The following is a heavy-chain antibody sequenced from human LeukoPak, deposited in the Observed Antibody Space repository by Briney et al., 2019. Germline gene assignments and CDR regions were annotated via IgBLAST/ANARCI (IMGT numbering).Heavy chain of an antibody. Sequence: WGSLTLSCAASGFTFSSYSMSWVRQAPGKGLEWVSAISGSGGSTYYADSVKGRFTISRDNSKNTLYLQMNSLRAEDTAVYYCAKGGNWESSSWYHYYYMDVWGKGTTVTVSS. J-gene: IGHJ6*03. D-gene: IGHD6-13*01. CDR1: GFTFSSYS. CDR3: AKGGNWESSSWYHYYYMDV. V-gene: IGHV3-23*01. CDR2: ISGSGGST.